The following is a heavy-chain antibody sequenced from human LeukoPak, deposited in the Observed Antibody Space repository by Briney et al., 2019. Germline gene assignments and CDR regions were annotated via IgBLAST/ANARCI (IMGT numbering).Heavy chain of an antibody. CDR3: AKGQLYGGNSNWFDP. V-gene: IGHV3-9*01. D-gene: IGHD4-23*01. CDR1: GFTFDDYA. CDR2: ISGNSGSI. Sequence: TGGSLGLSCAASGFTFDDYAMHWVRQAPGKGLEWVSGISGNSGSIGYADSVKGRFTISRDNAKNSLYLQMNSLRAEDTALYYCAKGQLYGGNSNWFDPWGQGTLVTVSS. J-gene: IGHJ5*02.